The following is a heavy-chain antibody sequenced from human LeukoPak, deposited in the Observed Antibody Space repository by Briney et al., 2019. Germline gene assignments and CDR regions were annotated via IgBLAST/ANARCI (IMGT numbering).Heavy chain of an antibody. CDR1: GGSISSSSYY. D-gene: IGHD3-22*01. CDR2: INHSGST. J-gene: IGHJ6*03. CDR3: ARLTTMIVVVISTNYYYYMDV. V-gene: IGHV4-39*07. Sequence: SETLSLTCTVSGGSISSSSYYWGWIRQPPGKGLEWIGEINHSGSTNYNPSLKSRVTISVDTSKNQFSLKLSSVTAADTAVYYCARLTTMIVVVISTNYYYYMDVWGKGTTVAISS.